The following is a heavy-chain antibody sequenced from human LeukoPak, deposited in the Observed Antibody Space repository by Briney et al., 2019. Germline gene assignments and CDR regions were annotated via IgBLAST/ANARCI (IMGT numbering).Heavy chain of an antibody. Sequence: APVKVSCKASGYSLSDYYIHWVRQAPGQGLEWMGWINPNSGGTHYAQKFQGRVTMTRDTSITTVYMELSRLRSDDTAVYYCAKWGTYYYDSSGDLGLDYWGQGTLVTVSS. D-gene: IGHD3-22*01. CDR3: AKWGTYYYDSSGDLGLDY. J-gene: IGHJ4*02. CDR1: GYSLSDYY. CDR2: INPNSGGT. V-gene: IGHV1-2*02.